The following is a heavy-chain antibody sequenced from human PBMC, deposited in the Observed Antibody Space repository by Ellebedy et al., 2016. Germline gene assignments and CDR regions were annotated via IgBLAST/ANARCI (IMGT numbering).Heavy chain of an antibody. CDR2: ISADGNNR. V-gene: IGHV3-30*04. D-gene: IGHD3-22*01. Sequence: GESLKISCAGSGFTFSSYAMHWVRQAPGKGLEWVALISADGNNRYYADSVKGRFTISRDNSKNTLYLQMNSLRAEDTAVYYCARVRSYYDSSGYHDGKFDYWGQGTLVTVSS. CDR3: ARVRSYYDSSGYHDGKFDY. J-gene: IGHJ4*02. CDR1: GFTFSSYA.